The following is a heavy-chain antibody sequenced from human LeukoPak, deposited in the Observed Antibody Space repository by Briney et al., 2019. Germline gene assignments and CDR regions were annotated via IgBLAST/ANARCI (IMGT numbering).Heavy chain of an antibody. J-gene: IGHJ4*02. V-gene: IGHV1-2*02. Sequence: EASVKVSCKASGYTFTGYYMHWVRQAPGQGLEWMGWINPNSGGTNYAQKFQGRVTMTRDTSISTAYMELSRLRSDDTAVYYCARDADTAMGEHDYWGQGTLVTVSS. CDR1: GYTFTGYY. D-gene: IGHD5-18*01. CDR3: ARDADTAMGEHDY. CDR2: INPNSGGT.